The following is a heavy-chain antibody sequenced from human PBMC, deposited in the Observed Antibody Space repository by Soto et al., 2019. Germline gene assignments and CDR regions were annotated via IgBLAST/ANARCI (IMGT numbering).Heavy chain of an antibody. V-gene: IGHV1-2*02. CDR2: INPKFGDT. CDR1: GYTFTAYY. D-gene: IGHD3-10*02. J-gene: IGHJ6*02. Sequence: QVQLVQSGAEVKEPGDSVRVSCEASGYTFTAYYIHWVRQAPGQGLEWMGWINPKFGDTTYAQDFQGRRSMTRDMSISTVYMELSSLTSDDTAIYYCARNMDYYYGRGSGNGHGVWGQGTTVTVFS. CDR3: ARNMDYYYGRGSGNGHGV.